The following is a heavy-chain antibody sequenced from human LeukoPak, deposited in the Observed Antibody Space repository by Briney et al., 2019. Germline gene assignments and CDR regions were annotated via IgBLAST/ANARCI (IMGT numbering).Heavy chain of an antibody. V-gene: IGHV4-38-2*02. CDR2: IYHGGST. Sequence: SETLSLTFTVSGYSISSGYYWGWIRQPPGKGLEWIGNIYHGGSTYYNPSLKSRVTMSGDTSKNQFSLNLSSVTAADTAVYYCARVTSSSWFEGYFDYWGQGTLVTVSS. CDR3: ARVTSSSWFEGYFDY. J-gene: IGHJ4*02. CDR1: GYSISSGYY. D-gene: IGHD6-13*01.